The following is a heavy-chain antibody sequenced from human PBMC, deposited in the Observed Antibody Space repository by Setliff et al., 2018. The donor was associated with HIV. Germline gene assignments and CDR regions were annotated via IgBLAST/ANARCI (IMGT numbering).Heavy chain of an antibody. CDR2: IYPGDSDT. CDR3: ARQPTDTSGYNNWFDS. CDR1: GYTFTNYW. J-gene: IGHJ5*01. V-gene: IGHV5-51*01. Sequence: KISCRGSGYTFTNYWIGWVRQMPGRGLEWMGIIYPGDSDTRYSPSFEGQVTMSADKSINTAYLQWNSLKASDTAMYYCARQPTDTSGYNNWFDSWGQGTLVTAPQ. D-gene: IGHD3-3*01.